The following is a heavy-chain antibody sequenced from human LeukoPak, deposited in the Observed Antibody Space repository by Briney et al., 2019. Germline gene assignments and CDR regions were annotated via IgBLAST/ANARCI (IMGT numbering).Heavy chain of an antibody. Sequence: GRSLRLSCAASGFTFSSYAMSWVRQAPGKGLEWVSAISGSGGSTYYADSVKGRFTISRDNSKNTLYLQMNSLRAEDTAVYYCAKRMYYYYGMDVWGQGTTVTVSS. D-gene: IGHD2/OR15-2a*01. CDR1: GFTFSSYA. J-gene: IGHJ6*02. CDR3: AKRMYYYYGMDV. CDR2: ISGSGGST. V-gene: IGHV3-23*01.